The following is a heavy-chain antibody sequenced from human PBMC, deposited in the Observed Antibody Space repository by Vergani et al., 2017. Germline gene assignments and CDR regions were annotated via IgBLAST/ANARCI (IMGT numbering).Heavy chain of an antibody. CDR1: GYTFTSYG. CDR2: ISAYNGNT. CDR3: AILDTEIYDFDAFDI. Sequence: QVQLVPSGAEVKTPGASVKVSCKASGYTFTSYGIRWVRQAPGQGLEWMGWISAYNGNTNYAQKHQGRVTMTTDTSTSTAYMELRSLRADDTAVYYCAILDTEIYDFDAFDIWGQGTMVTVSS. J-gene: IGHJ3*02. V-gene: IGHV1-18*01. D-gene: IGHD3-3*01.